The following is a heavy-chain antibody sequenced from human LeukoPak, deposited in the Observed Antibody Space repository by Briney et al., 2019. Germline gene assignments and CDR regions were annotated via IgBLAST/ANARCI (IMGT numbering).Heavy chain of an antibody. CDR1: GYSFTSYW. Sequence: GESLKISCKGSGYSFTSYWISWVRQLPGKGLEWMGRIDPSDSYTNYSPSFQGHVTISADKSISTAYPQWSSLKASDTAMYYCAREGYYYGSGSYPVNDYWGQGTLVTVSS. CDR3: AREGYYYGSGSYPVNDY. V-gene: IGHV5-10-1*01. CDR2: IDPSDSYT. D-gene: IGHD3-10*01. J-gene: IGHJ4*02.